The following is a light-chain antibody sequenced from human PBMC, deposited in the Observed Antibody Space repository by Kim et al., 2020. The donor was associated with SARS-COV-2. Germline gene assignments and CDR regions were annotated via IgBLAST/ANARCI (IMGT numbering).Light chain of an antibody. CDR2: GAS. Sequence: SLSPGKRATLSCRSSQIIINNNFAWYQHKPGQPPRLLIDGASSRATGIPDRFSGSGSGTDFTLTISSLEPEDFAVYYCQQYGISPTFGGGTKVEIK. CDR1: QIIINNN. J-gene: IGKJ4*01. V-gene: IGKV3-20*01. CDR3: QQYGISPT.